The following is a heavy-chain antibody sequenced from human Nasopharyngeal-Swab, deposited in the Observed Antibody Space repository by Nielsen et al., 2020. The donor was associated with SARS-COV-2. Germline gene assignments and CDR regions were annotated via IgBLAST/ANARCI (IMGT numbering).Heavy chain of an antibody. CDR1: GFTFGDYT. CDR3: TRQTSYYGSSGTLYFDYMDV. V-gene: IGHV3-49*04. CDR2: ITSKAYGGTT. J-gene: IGHJ6*03. Sequence: GESLKISCTASGFTFGDYTMSWVRQAPGKGLEWVGFITSKAYGGTTEYAASVKGRFTISRDGSKSIAYLQMNTLKTEDTAVYYCTRQTSYYGSSGTLYFDYMDVWGKGTTVTVSS. D-gene: IGHD3-22*01.